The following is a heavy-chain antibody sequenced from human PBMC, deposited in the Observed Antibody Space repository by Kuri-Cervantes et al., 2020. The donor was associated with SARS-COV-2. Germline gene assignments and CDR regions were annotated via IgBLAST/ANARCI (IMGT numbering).Heavy chain of an antibody. CDR1: GFTFSDYY. V-gene: IGHV3-11*04. D-gene: IGHD3-3*01. Sequence: GGSLRLSCAASGFTFSDYYMHWIRQAPGKGLEWVSYISSSGTTTYYADSVKGRFTISRDNAKKSLYVQMNSPRAVDTAVYYCARAGERYYDFWSGHLPNDAVDVWGRGTMVTVSS. CDR2: ISSSGTTT. CDR3: ARAGERYYDFWSGHLPNDAVDV. J-gene: IGHJ3*01.